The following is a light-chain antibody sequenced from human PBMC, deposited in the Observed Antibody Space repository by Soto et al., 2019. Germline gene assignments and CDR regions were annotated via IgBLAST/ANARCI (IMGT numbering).Light chain of an antibody. CDR3: SSYTTTRIVV. CDR1: SSDIGGFNY. Sequence: QSALTQPASVSGSPGQSITISCTGTSSDIGGFNYVSWYQHHPGKAPKLMIHNVSSRPSGVSDRFSGSKSGYTASLTISGLQAEDEADYYCSSYTTTRIVVFGGGTKLTVL. CDR2: NVS. V-gene: IGLV2-14*03. J-gene: IGLJ2*01.